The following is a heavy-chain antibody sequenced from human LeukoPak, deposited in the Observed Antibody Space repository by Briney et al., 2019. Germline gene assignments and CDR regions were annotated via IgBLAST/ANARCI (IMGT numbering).Heavy chain of an antibody. V-gene: IGHV4-59*01. CDR2: IYYSGST. D-gene: IGHD3-10*01. CDR1: GGSISSYY. J-gene: IGHJ4*02. CDR3: ARGHYYGSGSYFPDDY. Sequence: SETLSPTCTVSGGSISSYYWSWIRQPPGKGLEWIGYIYYSGSTNYNPSLKSRVTISVDTSKNQFSLKLSSVTAADTAVYYCARGHYYGSGSYFPDDYWGQGTLVTVSS.